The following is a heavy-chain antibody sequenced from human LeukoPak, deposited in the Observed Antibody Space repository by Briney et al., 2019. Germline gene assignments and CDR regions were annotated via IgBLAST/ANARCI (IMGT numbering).Heavy chain of an antibody. Sequence: SETLSLTCAVSGYSISSGYYWGWIRQPPGKGLEWIGSIYHSGSTYYNPSLKSRVTISVDTSKNQFSLRLSSVTAADTAVYYCARQSGVVTTPDYWGQGTLVTVSS. CDR3: ARQSGVVTTPDY. J-gene: IGHJ4*02. CDR1: GYSISSGYY. V-gene: IGHV4-38-2*01. CDR2: IYHSGST. D-gene: IGHD3-3*01.